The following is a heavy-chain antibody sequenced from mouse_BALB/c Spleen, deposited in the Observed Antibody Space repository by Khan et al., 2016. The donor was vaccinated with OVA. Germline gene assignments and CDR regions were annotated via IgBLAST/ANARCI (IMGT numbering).Heavy chain of an antibody. V-gene: IGHV1-77*01. Sequence: QVQLKQSGAELARPGASVKLSCKASGYTFTDYYINWVKQRTGQGLEWIGEFSPGSGDTYYNEKFKGKATLTADTSSSTAYMQPSSLTSEASAVYFCARRNYFGYTFAYWGQGTLVTVSA. J-gene: IGHJ3*01. CDR3: ARRNYFGYTFAY. D-gene: IGHD1-2*01. CDR1: GYTFTDYY. CDR2: FSPGSGDT.